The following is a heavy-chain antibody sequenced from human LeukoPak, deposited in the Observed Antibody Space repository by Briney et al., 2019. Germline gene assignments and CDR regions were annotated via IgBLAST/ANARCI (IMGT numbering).Heavy chain of an antibody. CDR3: ARDLGITADGNYFDY. Sequence: GGSLRLSCAASGFTFSDYGMHWVRQARGKGLEWVAVIWYDGSDKYYADSVEGRFTVSRDNSKYTLNLQMNSLRAEDTAVYYCARDLGITADGNYFDYWGQGTLVTVSS. V-gene: IGHV3-33*01. J-gene: IGHJ4*02. D-gene: IGHD6-13*01. CDR1: GFTFSDYG. CDR2: IWYDGSDK.